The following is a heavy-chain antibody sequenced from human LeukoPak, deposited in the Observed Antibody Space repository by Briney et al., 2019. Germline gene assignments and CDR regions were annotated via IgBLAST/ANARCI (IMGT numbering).Heavy chain of an antibody. CDR3: ARRACSGISCPNDY. CDR1: GDSISNNY. J-gene: IGHJ4*02. CDR2: MSYSGNS. V-gene: IGHV4-59*01. Sequence: SETLSLTCTVSGDSISNNYWSWIRQPPGMGLEWIGYMSYSGNSNYNPSLKSRVTISVDSSKNQFSLNLSSVTAADTAVYYCARRACSGISCPNDYWGQGTLVTVST. D-gene: IGHD2-15*01.